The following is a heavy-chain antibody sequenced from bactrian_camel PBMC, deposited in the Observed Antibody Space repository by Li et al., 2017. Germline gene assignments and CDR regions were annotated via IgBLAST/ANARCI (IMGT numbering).Heavy chain of an antibody. CDR2: IKIDGSNT. Sequence: VQLVESGGGSVQAGGSLRLSCAASGFTFSTHGMYWVRQAPGKGLEWTSSIKIDGSNTHYADSVKGRFTMSRDNTKNEVYLQMTSLKSDDTALYYCTKSFASWGQGTQVTVS. CDR3: TKSFAS. J-gene: IGHJ4*01. V-gene: IGHV3S14*01. CDR1: GFTFSTHG.